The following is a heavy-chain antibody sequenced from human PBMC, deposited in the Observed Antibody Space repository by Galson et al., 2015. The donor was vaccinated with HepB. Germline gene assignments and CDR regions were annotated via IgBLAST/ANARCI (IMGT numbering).Heavy chain of an antibody. Sequence: QSGAEVKKPGESLRISCKGSGSSFTSYWISWVRQMPGKGLEWMGRIDPSDSYTNYSPSFQGHVTISADKSISTAYLQWSSLKASDTAMYYCARLKVGGRYPFLGDYYFDYWGQGTLVTVSS. CDR2: IDPSDSYT. J-gene: IGHJ4*02. D-gene: IGHD3-16*02. CDR1: GSSFTSYW. V-gene: IGHV5-10-1*01. CDR3: ARLKVGGRYPFLGDYYFDY.